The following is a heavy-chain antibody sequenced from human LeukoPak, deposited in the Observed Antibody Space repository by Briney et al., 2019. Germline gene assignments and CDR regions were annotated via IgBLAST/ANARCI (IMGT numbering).Heavy chain of an antibody. V-gene: IGHV3-53*01. D-gene: IGHD3-10*01. J-gene: IGHJ4*02. CDR2: VYSGGST. CDR3: ARDISGDY. Sequence: PGGSLRLSCAASGFTVSSNYMSWVRQAPGKGLEWVSVVYSGGSTYYADSVKGRFTISRDNSKNTLYLQMDSLRVEDMAVYYCARDISGDYWGQGTLVTVSS. CDR1: GFTVSSNY.